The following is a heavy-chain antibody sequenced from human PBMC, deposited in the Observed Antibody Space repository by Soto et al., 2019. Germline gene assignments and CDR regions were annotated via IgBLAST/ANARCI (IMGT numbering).Heavy chain of an antibody. Sequence: SVKVSCKASGDMFSTYTITWMRQAPGRGLEWVGGIIPRSAKSNYAQKFEGRVTITADESTSTAYMELRSLSSDDTAVYYCARDAESAYCGGDCYSYYFDYWG. CDR1: GDMFSTYT. CDR3: ARDAESAYCGGDCYSYYFDY. D-gene: IGHD2-21*02. J-gene: IGHJ4*01. V-gene: IGHV1-69*13. CDR2: IIPRSAKS.